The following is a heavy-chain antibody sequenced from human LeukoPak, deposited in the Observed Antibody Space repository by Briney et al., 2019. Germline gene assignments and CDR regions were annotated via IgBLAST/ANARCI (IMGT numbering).Heavy chain of an antibody. Sequence: GGSLRLSCAASGFTFSSYGISWVRQAPGKGLEWVSGVSGTGSNTYYLDSVKGRFTISRDNSKNTVYLEMNSLRAEDSALYYCAKWNGYADYWGRGTLVTVSS. CDR1: GFTFSSYG. CDR2: VSGTGSNT. J-gene: IGHJ4*02. V-gene: IGHV3-23*01. CDR3: AKWNGYADY. D-gene: IGHD5-12*01.